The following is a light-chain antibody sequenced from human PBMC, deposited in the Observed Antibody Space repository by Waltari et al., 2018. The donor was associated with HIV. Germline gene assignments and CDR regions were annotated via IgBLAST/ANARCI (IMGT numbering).Light chain of an antibody. CDR3: NSYRSSTTPCV. CDR2: EVS. J-gene: IGLJ1*01. CDR1: SSDVGGHNY. Sequence: QSALTQPASVSGSPGQSITISCTGTSSDVGGHNYVSWYQQHPGKTPKLLIYEVSNRPSWVSKRFSGSKSGNTASMAISGLQAEDEADYYCNSYRSSTTPCVFGTGTKVTVL. V-gene: IGLV2-14*01.